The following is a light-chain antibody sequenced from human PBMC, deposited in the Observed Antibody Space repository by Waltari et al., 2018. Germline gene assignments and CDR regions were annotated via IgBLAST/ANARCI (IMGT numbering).Light chain of an antibody. CDR1: QSLSRSR. V-gene: IGKV3-20*01. CDR2: AAS. J-gene: IGKJ2*01. CDR3: QQYGSSIMYT. Sequence: EFVLTQSPGTLSLSPGERATLSCRASQSLSRSRLAWYQQKPGQAPRLLIYAASSRATGIPDRFSGSGSGTDFSLTISRVEPEDFAVYYCQQYGSSIMYTFGQGTKLE.